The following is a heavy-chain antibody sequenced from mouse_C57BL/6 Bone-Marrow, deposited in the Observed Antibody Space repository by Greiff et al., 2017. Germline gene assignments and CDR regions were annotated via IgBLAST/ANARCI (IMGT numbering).Heavy chain of an antibody. CDR1: GFTFSDYG. D-gene: IGHD3-1*01. V-gene: IGHV5-15*01. Sequence: EVHLVESGGGLVQPGGSLKLSCAASGFTFSDYGMAWVRQAPRKGPEWVAFISHLAYSIYYADTVTGRFTISRENATNTLYLEMSSLRSEDTAMYYCARAPGGAMDYWGQGTSVTVSS. J-gene: IGHJ4*01. CDR3: ARAPGGAMDY. CDR2: ISHLAYSI.